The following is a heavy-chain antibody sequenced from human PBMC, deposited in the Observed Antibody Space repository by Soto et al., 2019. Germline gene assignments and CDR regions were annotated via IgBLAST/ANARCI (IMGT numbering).Heavy chain of an antibody. V-gene: IGHV3-23*01. Sequence: WSLRLSCAASGVTFGSCAMSWVRQAPGKGLEWISTITAGGDTTFYADSVKGRFTISRDNSKNTVYLLMNSLRAEDTAVYYCAQNPSGNYYEYFQHWGLGTLVTVSS. CDR1: GVTFGSCA. CDR2: ITAGGDTT. CDR3: AQNPSGNYYEYFQH. D-gene: IGHD1-26*01. J-gene: IGHJ1*01.